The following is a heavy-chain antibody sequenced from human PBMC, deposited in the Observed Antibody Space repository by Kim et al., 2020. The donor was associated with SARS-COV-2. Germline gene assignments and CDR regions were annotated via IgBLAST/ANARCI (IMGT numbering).Heavy chain of an antibody. V-gene: IGHV4-4*09. Sequence: CNPSLKSRVTISIDTSKNQYSLKLNSVTAADTAVYYCAEYRSGWRYIAFWGQGTLVTVSS. D-gene: IGHD6-19*01. CDR3: AEYRSGWRYIAF. J-gene: IGHJ4*02.